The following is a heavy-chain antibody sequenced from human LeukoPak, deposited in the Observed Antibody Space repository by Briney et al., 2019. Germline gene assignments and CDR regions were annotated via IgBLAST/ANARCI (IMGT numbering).Heavy chain of an antibody. Sequence: SETLSLTCTVSGGSISSSNYYWGWIREPPGEGLEWIGYIYYTGTTNYNPSLKSRVTISVDTSKNQFSLKLSSVTAADTAVYYRARGGWRLDYWGQGTLVTVSS. CDR1: GGSISSSNYY. J-gene: IGHJ4*02. CDR3: ARGGWRLDY. D-gene: IGHD2-15*01. V-gene: IGHV4-61*05. CDR2: IYYTGTT.